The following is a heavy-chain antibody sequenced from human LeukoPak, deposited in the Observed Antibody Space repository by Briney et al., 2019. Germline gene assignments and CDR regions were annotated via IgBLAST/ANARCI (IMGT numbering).Heavy chain of an antibody. CDR1: GYTFTSYG. CDR2: ISAYNGNT. Sequence: ASVTVSCKASGYTFTSYGISWVRQAPGQGLEWMGWISAYNGNTNYAQKLQGRVTMTTDTSTSTAYMELRSLRSDDTAVYYCAREAHYDSSGYYPGPTFDYWGQGTLVTVSS. CDR3: AREAHYDSSGYYPGPTFDY. J-gene: IGHJ4*02. D-gene: IGHD3-22*01. V-gene: IGHV1-18*01.